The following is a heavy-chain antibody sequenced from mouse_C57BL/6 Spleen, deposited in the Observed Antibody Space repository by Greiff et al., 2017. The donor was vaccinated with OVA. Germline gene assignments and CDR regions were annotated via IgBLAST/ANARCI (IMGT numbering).Heavy chain of an antibody. J-gene: IGHJ4*01. Sequence: EVKLVESGGGLVKPGGSLKLSCAASGFTFSDYGMHWVRQAPEKGLEWVAYISSGSSTIYYADTVKGRFTISRDNAKNTLFLQMTSLRSEDTAMYYCANKGYYAMDYWGQGTSVTVSS. D-gene: IGHD1-3*01. CDR2: ISSGSSTI. CDR3: ANKGYYAMDY. CDR1: GFTFSDYG. V-gene: IGHV5-17*01.